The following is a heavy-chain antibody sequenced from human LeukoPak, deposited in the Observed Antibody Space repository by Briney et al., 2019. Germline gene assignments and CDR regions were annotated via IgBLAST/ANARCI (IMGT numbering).Heavy chain of an antibody. Sequence: GGSLRLSCAASGFTFSSYAMSWVRQPPGKGLEWVSAISGSGGSTYYADPVKGRFTISRDNSKNTLYLQMNSLRAEDTAVYYCAKDRDSSSWYYFDYWGQGTLVTVSS. CDR2: ISGSGGST. CDR3: AKDRDSSSWYYFDY. CDR1: GFTFSSYA. V-gene: IGHV3-23*01. D-gene: IGHD6-13*01. J-gene: IGHJ4*02.